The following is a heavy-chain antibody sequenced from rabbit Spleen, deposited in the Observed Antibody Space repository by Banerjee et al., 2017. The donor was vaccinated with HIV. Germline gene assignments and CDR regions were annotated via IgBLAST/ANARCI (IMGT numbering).Heavy chain of an antibody. J-gene: IGHJ4*01. Sequence: QQQLEESGGGLVKPGGTLTLTCKASGFSFSSVNWIYWVRQAPGKGLEWIGTIYAGSSGRTYYANWAKGRFTISKTSSTTVTLQMTSLTAADTATYFCARGSATMTMVITGFYLNLWGPGTLVTVS. CDR2: IYAGSSGRT. CDR1: GFSFSSVNW. CDR3: ARGSATMTMVITGFYLNL. D-gene: IGHD2-1*01. V-gene: IGHV1S45*01.